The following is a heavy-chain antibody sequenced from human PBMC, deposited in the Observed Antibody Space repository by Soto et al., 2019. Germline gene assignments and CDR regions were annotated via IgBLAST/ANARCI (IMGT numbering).Heavy chain of an antibody. CDR1: GGTFSSYA. J-gene: IGHJ6*02. V-gene: IGHV1-69*13. D-gene: IGHD2-15*01. CDR2: IIPIFGTA. Sequence: VKVSCKASGGTFSSYAISWVRQAPGQGLEWMGGIIPIFGTANYAQKFQGRVTITADESTSTAYMELSSLRSEDTAVYYCCNLSSGGYYYYYGMDVWGQGTTVTVSS. CDR3: CNLSSGGYYYYYGMDV.